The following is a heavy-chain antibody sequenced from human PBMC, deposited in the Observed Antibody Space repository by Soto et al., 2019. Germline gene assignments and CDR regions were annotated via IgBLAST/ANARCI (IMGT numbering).Heavy chain of an antibody. Sequence: GESLKISCKGSGYSFTSYWIGWVRQMPGKGLEWMGIIYPADSDTRYSPSFQGQVTISADKSINTAYLQWSSLKASDTAMYYCARNILTGYYNSYYAMDVWGQGTTVTAP. D-gene: IGHD3-9*01. CDR2: IYPADSDT. J-gene: IGHJ6*02. CDR1: GYSFTSYW. V-gene: IGHV5-51*01. CDR3: ARNILTGYYNSYYAMDV.